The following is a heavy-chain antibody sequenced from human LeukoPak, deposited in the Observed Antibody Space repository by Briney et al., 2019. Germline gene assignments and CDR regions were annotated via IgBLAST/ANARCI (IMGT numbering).Heavy chain of an antibody. J-gene: IGHJ5*02. D-gene: IGHD6-13*01. CDR2: ISPYNGNT. Sequence: ASVKVSCKASGGTFSSYAISWVRQAPGQGLEWMGWISPYNGNTNYAQKLQGRVTMTTDTSTSTAYMELRSLRSDDTAVYYCARDWGAAGTGWWFDPWGQGTLVTVSS. V-gene: IGHV1-18*01. CDR1: GGTFSSYA. CDR3: ARDWGAAGTGWWFDP.